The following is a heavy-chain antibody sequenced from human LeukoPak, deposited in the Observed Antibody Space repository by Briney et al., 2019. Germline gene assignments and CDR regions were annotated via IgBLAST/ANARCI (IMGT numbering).Heavy chain of an antibody. CDR3: ARASGYGSGSYYIFDY. J-gene: IGHJ4*02. D-gene: IGHD3-10*01. CDR1: GYSISSGYY. V-gene: IGHV4-38-2*02. CDR2: IYHSGST. Sequence: SETLSLTCTVSGYSISSGYYWGWIRQPPGKGLEWIGSIYHSGSTYYNPSLKSRVTISVDTSKNQFSLKLSSVTAADTAVYYCARASGYGSGSYYIFDYWGQGTLVTVSS.